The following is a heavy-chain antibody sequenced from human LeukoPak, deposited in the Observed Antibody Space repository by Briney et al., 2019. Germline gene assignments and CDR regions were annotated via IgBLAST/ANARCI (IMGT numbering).Heavy chain of an antibody. CDR2: IYTSGST. CDR1: GGSTSSYY. J-gene: IGHJ6*03. V-gene: IGHV4-4*07. Sequence: SETLSLTRTVSGGSTSSYYCTWIRQPAGQGLEWIGRIYTSGSTNCNPSLTTRVTMSVDTSKNQYSLKLSSVTAADTAVYYCAGALSGYCSSTSCFDYYYYYMDVWGKGTTVTVCS. D-gene: IGHD2-2*03. CDR3: AGALSGYCSSTSCFDYYYYYMDV.